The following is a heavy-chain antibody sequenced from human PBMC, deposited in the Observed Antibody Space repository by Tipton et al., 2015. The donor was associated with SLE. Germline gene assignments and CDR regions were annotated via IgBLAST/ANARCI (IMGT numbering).Heavy chain of an antibody. CDR1: GFTFSSYS. J-gene: IGHJ4*02. Sequence: GSLRLSCAASGFTFSSYSMNWVRQAPEKGLEWVSSISSSSSYIYYADSVKGRFTISRDNAKNSLYLQMNSLRAEDTAVYYCARGQYYDFWSGSSPYFDYWGQGTLVTVSS. V-gene: IGHV3-21*01. D-gene: IGHD3-3*01. CDR2: ISSSSSYI. CDR3: ARGQYYDFWSGSSPYFDY.